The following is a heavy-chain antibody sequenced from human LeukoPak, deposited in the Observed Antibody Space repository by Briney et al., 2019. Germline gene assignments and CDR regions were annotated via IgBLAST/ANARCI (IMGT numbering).Heavy chain of an antibody. V-gene: IGHV3-30*02. J-gene: IGHJ6*03. CDR2: IRYDGSNK. CDR1: GFTFSSYG. D-gene: IGHD2-2*01. Sequence: GGSLRLSCAASGFTFSSYGMHLVRQAPGKGLEGVAFIRYDGSNKYYADSVKGRFTISRDNSKNTLYLQMNSLRAEDTAVYYCAKDVVGEGXVVVPADHTSFDXXXXDVXGKGXTVTV. CDR3: AKDVVGEGXVVVPADHTSFDXXXXDV.